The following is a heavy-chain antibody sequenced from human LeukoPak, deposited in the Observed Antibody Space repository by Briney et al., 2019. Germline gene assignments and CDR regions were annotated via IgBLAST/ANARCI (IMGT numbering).Heavy chain of an antibody. V-gene: IGHV5-51*01. J-gene: IGHJ6*02. D-gene: IGHD1-26*01. CDR3: ARHPGAGSYGYYYGMDV. CDR2: IYPGDSDT. CDR1: GYSFTSYC. Sequence: GESLKISCKGSGYSFTSYCIGWVRQMPGKGLEWMGIIYPGDSDTRYSPSFQGQVTISADKSISTAYLQWSSLKASDTAMYYCARHPGAGSYGYYYGMDVWGQGTTVTVSS.